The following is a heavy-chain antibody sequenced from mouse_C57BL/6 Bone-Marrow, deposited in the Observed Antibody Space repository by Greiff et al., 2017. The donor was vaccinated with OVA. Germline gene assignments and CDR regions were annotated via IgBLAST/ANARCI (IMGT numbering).Heavy chain of an antibody. CDR3: ASYSNYDY. J-gene: IGHJ2*01. CDR2: IYPGSGST. V-gene: IGHV1-55*01. CDR1: GYTFTSYW. Sequence: VQLQQPGAELVMPGASVKLSCKASGYTFTSYWMHWVKQRPGQGLEWIGDIYPGSGSTNYNEKFKSKATLTVDTSSSTAYMQLSSLTSEDSAVYYCASYSNYDYWGQGTTLTVSS. D-gene: IGHD2-5*01.